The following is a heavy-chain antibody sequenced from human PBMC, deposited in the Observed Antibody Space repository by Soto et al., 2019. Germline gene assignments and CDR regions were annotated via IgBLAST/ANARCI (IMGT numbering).Heavy chain of an antibody. V-gene: IGHV4-34*01. CDR2: INHSGST. J-gene: IGHJ5*02. CDR3: ARGYRRITMIVVVKGGFDP. CDR1: GWSFSGYY. D-gene: IGHD3-22*01. Sequence: SETLSLTCAGYGWSFSGYYWSWIRQPPGKGLEWIGEINHSGSTNYNPSLKSRVTISVDTSKNQFSLKLSSVTAADTAVYYCARGYRRITMIVVVKGGFDPWGQGTLVTVSS.